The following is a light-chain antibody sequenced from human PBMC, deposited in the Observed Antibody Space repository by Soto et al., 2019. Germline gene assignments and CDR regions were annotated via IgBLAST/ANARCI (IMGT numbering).Light chain of an antibody. J-gene: IGLJ2*01. Sequence: QSVLTQPPSASGTPGQRVTISCSGSSSNIGRNTVNWYQQFPGAAPKLLIYDDSQRPSGVPGRFSGSKSGTSASLAISGLQSEDEADYYCAAWDDSLNGRVVFGGGTKLTVL. CDR2: DDS. CDR1: SSNIGRNT. V-gene: IGLV1-44*01. CDR3: AAWDDSLNGRVV.